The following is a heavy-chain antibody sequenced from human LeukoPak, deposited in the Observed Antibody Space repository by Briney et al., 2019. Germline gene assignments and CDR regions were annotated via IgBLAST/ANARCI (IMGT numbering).Heavy chain of an antibody. CDR3: AGDSSRPQTSFDY. CDR2: IIPILDLP. V-gene: IGHV1-69*04. D-gene: IGHD2/OR15-2a*01. J-gene: IGHJ4*02. Sequence: ASVKVCCKAAGGTFTHFGINWVREAPGQGLEWMGRIIPILDLPNYARKIQDRLTITPDKSKSTAYMELNSMRSHDTAVHFCAGDSSRPQTSFDYWGQGTLVTVSS. CDR1: GGTFTHFG.